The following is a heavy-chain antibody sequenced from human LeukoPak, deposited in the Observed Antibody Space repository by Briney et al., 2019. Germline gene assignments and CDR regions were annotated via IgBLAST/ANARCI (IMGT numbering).Heavy chain of an antibody. V-gene: IGHV3-66*01. J-gene: IGHJ3*02. CDR3: ARKFSTSVGAFDI. CDR1: GFTVSSNY. Sequence: GGSLRLSCAASGFTVSSNYMSWVRQAPGKGLEWVSVIYSGGSTYYADSVKGRFTISRDNSKNTLYLQTNSLRAEDTAVYYCARKFSTSVGAFDIWGQGTMVTVSS. CDR2: IYSGGST. D-gene: IGHD6-13*01.